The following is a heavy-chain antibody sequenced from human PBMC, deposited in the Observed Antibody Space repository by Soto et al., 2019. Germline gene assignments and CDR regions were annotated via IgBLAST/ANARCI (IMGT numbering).Heavy chain of an antibody. CDR2: IIPIFGTA. CDR1: GGTFSSYA. D-gene: IGHD4-17*01. J-gene: IGHJ6*02. CDR3: ARGSTVTTLKLYYHYYYRMDD. V-gene: IGHV1-69*13. Sequence: ASVKVSCKASGGTFSSYAISWVRQAPGQGLEWMGGIIPIFGTANYAQKFQGRVTITADESTSAAYMELSSLRSEDTAVYYCARGSTVTTLKLYYHYYYRMDDWVQGTTVTVS.